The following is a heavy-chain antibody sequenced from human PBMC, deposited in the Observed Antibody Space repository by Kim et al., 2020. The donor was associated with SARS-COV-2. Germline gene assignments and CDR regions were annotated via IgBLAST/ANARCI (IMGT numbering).Heavy chain of an antibody. J-gene: IGHJ4*02. D-gene: IGHD3-9*01. CDR1: GFTFSSYS. CDR2: ISSSSSTI. CDR3: ARDSLGSLVLDWSPLGY. V-gene: IGHV3-48*02. Sequence: GGSLRLSCAASGFTFSSYSMNWVRQAPGKGLEWVSYISSSSSTIYYADSVKGRFTISRDNAKNSLYLQMNSLRDEDTAVYYCARDSLGSLVLDWSPLGYWGQGTLVTVSS.